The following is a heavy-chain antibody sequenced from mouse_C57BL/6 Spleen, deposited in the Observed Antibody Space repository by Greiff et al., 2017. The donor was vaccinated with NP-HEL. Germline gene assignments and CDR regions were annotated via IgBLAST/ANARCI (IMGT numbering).Heavy chain of an antibody. D-gene: IGHD1-1*02. CDR3: ASGGYLGWFDY. J-gene: IGHJ2*01. CDR1: GYTFTSYG. V-gene: IGHV1-81*01. Sequence: VQLQQSGAELVRPGASVKLSCKASGYTFTSYGISWVKQRTGQGLEWIGEINPRSGNTYYNEKFKGKATLTADKSSSTAYMELGSLTSEDSAVSCCASGGYLGWFDYWGQGTTLTVSS. CDR2: INPRSGNT.